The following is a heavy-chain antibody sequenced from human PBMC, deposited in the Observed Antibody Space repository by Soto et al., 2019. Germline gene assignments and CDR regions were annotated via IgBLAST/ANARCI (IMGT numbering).Heavy chain of an antibody. Sequence: GASVKVSCKASGYTFTSYGISWVRQAPGQGHEWMGWISAYNGNTNYAQKLQGRVTMTTDTSTSTAYMELRSLRSDDTAVYYCVRVDPYCGGDCYYAFDIWGQGTMVTVSS. J-gene: IGHJ3*02. CDR1: GYTFTSYG. D-gene: IGHD2-21*02. CDR3: VRVDPYCGGDCYYAFDI. CDR2: ISAYNGNT. V-gene: IGHV1-18*01.